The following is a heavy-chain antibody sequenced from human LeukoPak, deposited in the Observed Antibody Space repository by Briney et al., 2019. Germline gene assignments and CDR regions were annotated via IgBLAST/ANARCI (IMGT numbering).Heavy chain of an antibody. V-gene: IGHV4-34*01. CDR1: GGSFSGYY. J-gene: IGHJ4*02. Sequence: PSETLSLTCAVYGGSFSGYYWSWIRQPPGKGLEWIGEINHSGSTNYNPSLKSRVTISVDTSKNQFSLKLSSVTAADTAVYYCARRKCYDYVWGSYRYTGYYFDYWGQGTLVTVSS. CDR2: INHSGST. D-gene: IGHD3-16*02. CDR3: ARRKCYDYVWGSYRYTGYYFDY.